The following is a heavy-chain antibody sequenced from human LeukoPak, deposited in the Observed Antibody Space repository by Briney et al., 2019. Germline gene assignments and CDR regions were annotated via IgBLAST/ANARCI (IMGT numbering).Heavy chain of an antibody. D-gene: IGHD2-2*02. J-gene: IGHJ5*02. CDR1: GGSLCGYY. V-gene: IGHV4-34*01. CDR2: INHSGSL. CDR3: ARRMGSGGVVPAAIVGPDWFDP. Sequence: SETLSLTCAVYGGSLCGYYWCWMRQPLGKGREWIGEINHSGSLIYNPSLKSRVNLSVHKSKHKFCLKLSSVTAADTAVYYCARRMGSGGVVPAAIVGPDWFDPWGQGTLVTVSS.